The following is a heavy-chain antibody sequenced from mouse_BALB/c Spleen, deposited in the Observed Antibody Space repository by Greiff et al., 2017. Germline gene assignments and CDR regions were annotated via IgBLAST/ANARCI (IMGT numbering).Heavy chain of an antibody. V-gene: IGHV5-6-3*01. CDR2: INSNGGST. J-gene: IGHJ1*01. Sequence: DVKLVESGGGLVQPGGSLKLSCAASGFTFSSYGMSWVRQTPDKRLELVATINSNGGSTYYPDSVKGRFTISRDNAKNTLYLQMSSLKSEDTAMYYCARGLLHWYFDVWGAGTTVTVSS. CDR1: GFTFSSYG. CDR3: ARGLLHWYFDV. D-gene: IGHD2-10*01.